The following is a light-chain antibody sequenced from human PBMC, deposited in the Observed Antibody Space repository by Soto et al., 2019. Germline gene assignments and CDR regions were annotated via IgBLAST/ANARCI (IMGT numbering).Light chain of an antibody. Sequence: QSALTQPRSVSGSPGQSVTISCTGTSSDVGAYNYVSWYQQHPGKAPKVMIYDVNKRPSGVPDRFSGSKSDNPASLTISGPQAEDEADYYCCAYAGSYSLVFGGGTQLTVL. J-gene: IGLJ2*01. CDR3: CAYAGSYSLV. V-gene: IGLV2-11*01. CDR1: SSDVGAYNY. CDR2: DVN.